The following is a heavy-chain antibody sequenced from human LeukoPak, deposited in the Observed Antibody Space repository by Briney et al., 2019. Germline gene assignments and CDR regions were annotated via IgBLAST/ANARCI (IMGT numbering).Heavy chain of an antibody. CDR3: ARGVQLWLQNYYYGMDV. CDR2: ISAYNGNT. D-gene: IGHD5-18*01. CDR1: GYTFTSYG. Sequence: ASVKVSCKASGYTFTSYGISWVRQAPGQGLEWMGWISAYNGNTNYAQKLQGRVTMTTDTSTSTAYMELRSLRSDDTAVYYCARGVQLWLQNYYYGMDVWGKGTTVTVSS. V-gene: IGHV1-18*04. J-gene: IGHJ6*04.